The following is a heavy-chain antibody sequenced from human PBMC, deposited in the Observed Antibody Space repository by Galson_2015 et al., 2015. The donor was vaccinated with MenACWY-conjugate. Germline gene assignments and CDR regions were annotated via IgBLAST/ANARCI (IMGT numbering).Heavy chain of an antibody. J-gene: IGHJ4*02. D-gene: IGHD3/OR15-3a*01. CDR3: ARGLGTGSISELDS. CDR1: GFTFRNYW. Sequence: SLRLSCAASGFTFRNYWKTWVRQAPGKGLEWVASIKKDGSEKYYVDSEKGRFTISRDNTKNSMYLEMNSLRAEDTAVYYCARGLGTGSISELDSWGQAILFAVSS. V-gene: IGHV3-7*03. CDR2: IKKDGSEK.